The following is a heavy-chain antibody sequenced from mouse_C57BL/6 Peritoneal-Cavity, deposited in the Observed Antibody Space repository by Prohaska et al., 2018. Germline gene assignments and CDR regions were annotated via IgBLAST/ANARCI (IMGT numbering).Heavy chain of an antibody. CDR3: MRYGNYWYFDV. D-gene: IGHD2-1*01. J-gene: IGHJ1*03. Sequence: VQPGGLRGLSCEGSGFTFSGFWMSWVRQTPGKTLEWIGDINSDGSAINYEPSIKDRFTIFRDNDKSTLYLQMSNVRSEDTATYFCMRYGNYWYFDVWGTGTTVTVSS. CDR2: INSDGSAI. V-gene: IGHV11-2*01. CDR1: GFTFSGFW.